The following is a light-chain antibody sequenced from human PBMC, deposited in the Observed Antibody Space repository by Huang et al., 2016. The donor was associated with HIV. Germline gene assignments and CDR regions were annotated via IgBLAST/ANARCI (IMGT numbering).Light chain of an antibody. Sequence: EMVMTQSPATLSVSPGERATLSCRASQSVNSNLAWYQHKPGQAPRLLIFGASTRANGIPARFSGSGSGTEFTLTISSLQSEDFAVYYCHQYNNWPPWTFGQGTKVEIK. V-gene: IGKV3D-15*01. CDR1: QSVNSN. J-gene: IGKJ1*01. CDR2: GAS. CDR3: HQYNNWPPWT.